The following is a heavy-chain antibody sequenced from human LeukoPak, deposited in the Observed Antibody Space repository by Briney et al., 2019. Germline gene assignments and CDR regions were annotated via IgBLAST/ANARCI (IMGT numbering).Heavy chain of an antibody. J-gene: IGHJ4*02. CDR2: MSSSGESP. V-gene: IGHV3-23*01. CDR1: GFTFSRYA. Sequence: SGGSLRLSCAASGFTFSRYAMGWVRQAPGKGLEWVSGMSSSGESPYYADSVKGRFTISRDNSKNTLYLEINSLRAEDTAVYYCAKKSRDGYNPFDYLGQGTLVTVSS. CDR3: AKKSRDGYNPFDY. D-gene: IGHD5-24*01.